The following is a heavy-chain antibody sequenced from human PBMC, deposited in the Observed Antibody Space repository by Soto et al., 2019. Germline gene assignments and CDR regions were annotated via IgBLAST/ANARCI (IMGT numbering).Heavy chain of an antibody. CDR3: ARQEVVVVPAAMWGGQGYYYYMDV. CDR2: IYPGDSDT. D-gene: IGHD2-2*01. CDR1: GYSFTSYW. V-gene: IGHV5-51*01. J-gene: IGHJ6*03. Sequence: GGSLRLSCKGSGYSFTSYWIGWVRQMPGKGLEWMGIIYPGDSDTRYSPSFQGQVTISADKSISTAYLQWSSLKASDTAMYYCARQEVVVVPAAMWGGQGYYYYMDVWGKGTTVTVSS.